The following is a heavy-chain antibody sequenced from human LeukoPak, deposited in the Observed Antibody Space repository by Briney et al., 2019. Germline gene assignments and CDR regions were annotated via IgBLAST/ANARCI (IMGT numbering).Heavy chain of an antibody. Sequence: SCKASGFTFSSYAMNWVRQAPGKGLEWVSAISDSGGSTYYADSVKGRFTISRDNSKNTLYLQMNSLRAEDTAVYYCAKREGGIQLWLPLDYWGQGTLVTVSS. CDR1: GFTFSSYA. CDR3: AKREGGIQLWLPLDY. CDR2: ISDSGGST. D-gene: IGHD5-18*01. V-gene: IGHV3-23*01. J-gene: IGHJ4*02.